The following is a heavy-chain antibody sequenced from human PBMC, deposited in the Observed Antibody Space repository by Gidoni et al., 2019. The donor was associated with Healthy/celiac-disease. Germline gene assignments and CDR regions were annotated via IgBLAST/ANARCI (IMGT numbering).Heavy chain of an antibody. CDR1: GWSFSGYY. V-gene: IGHV4-34*01. Sequence: QVQLQQWGAGLLKPSATLSLTCAVYGWSFSGYYWSWLRQPPGKGLEWIGEINHSGSTNYNPSLKSRVTISVDTSKNQFSLKLSSVTAADTAVYYCARVALPGLNYFDYWGQGTLVTVSS. D-gene: IGHD3-10*01. CDR2: INHSGST. J-gene: IGHJ4*02. CDR3: ARVALPGLNYFDY.